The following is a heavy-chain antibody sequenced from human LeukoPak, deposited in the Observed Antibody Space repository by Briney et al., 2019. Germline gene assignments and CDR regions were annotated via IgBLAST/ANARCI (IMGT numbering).Heavy chain of an antibody. CDR2: INHSGST. J-gene: IGHJ5*02. V-gene: IGHV4-34*01. D-gene: IGHD2-15*01. CDR3: ARGRIKYCSGGSCYSGSGWFDP. Sequence: SETLSLTCAVYGGSFSGYYWSWIRQPPGKGLEWIGEINHSGSTNYNPSHKSRVTISVDTSKNQFSLKLSSVTAADTAVYYCARGRIKYCSGGSCYSGSGWFDPWGQGTLVTVSS. CDR1: GGSFSGYY.